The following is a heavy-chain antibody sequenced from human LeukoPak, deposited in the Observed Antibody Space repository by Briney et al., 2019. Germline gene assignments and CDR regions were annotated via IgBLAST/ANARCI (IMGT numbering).Heavy chain of an antibody. CDR2: INPNSGGT. Sequence: ASVKVSCKASGYTFTGYYMHWVREAPGQGLEWMGWINPNSGGTNHAQKFQGRVTMTRDTSISTAYMELSRLRSDDTAVYYCARDRVATIPPNWFDPWGQGTLVTVSS. V-gene: IGHV1-2*02. J-gene: IGHJ5*02. CDR3: ARDRVATIPPNWFDP. CDR1: GYTFTGYY. D-gene: IGHD5-12*01.